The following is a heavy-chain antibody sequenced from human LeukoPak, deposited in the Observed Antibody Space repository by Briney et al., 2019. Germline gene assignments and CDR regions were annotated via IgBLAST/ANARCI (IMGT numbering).Heavy chain of an antibody. CDR2: IYSGGST. CDR3: AAYSSCDY. Sequence: QPGGSLRLSCAASGFTVSSNYMTWVRQAPGKGLEWISLIYSGGSTYYADSVKGRFTISRDNSKNTLYLQMNSLRAEDTAVYYCAAYSSCDYWGQGTLVTVSS. D-gene: IGHD6-6*01. V-gene: IGHV3-53*01. CDR1: GFTVSSNY. J-gene: IGHJ4*02.